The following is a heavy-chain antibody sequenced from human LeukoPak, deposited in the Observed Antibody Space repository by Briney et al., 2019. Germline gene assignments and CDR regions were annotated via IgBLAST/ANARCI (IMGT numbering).Heavy chain of an antibody. D-gene: IGHD5-24*01. CDR3: ARAMAAIDY. Sequence: SETLSLTCTVSGGSISGYIWSWIRQPPGKGLEWIAYIYDNGNTNYNPSLKSRVTIALDTSKNQFSLKLSSVTAADTAVYYCARAMAAIDYWGQGTLVTVSS. CDR1: GGSISGYI. J-gene: IGHJ4*02. V-gene: IGHV4-59*01. CDR2: IYDNGNT.